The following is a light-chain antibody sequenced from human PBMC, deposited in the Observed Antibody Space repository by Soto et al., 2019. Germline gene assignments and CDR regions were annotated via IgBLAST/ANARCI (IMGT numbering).Light chain of an antibody. CDR3: QQRSNSPPG. Sequence: ELVLTQSPATLPLSPRERATLSCRASQSVSSYLAWYQQKPGQAPRLLLYDASNRATGIPARVRGSGSGTDFTLTISRLEPEDFAVYDCQQRSNSPPGFGQGTELEIK. J-gene: IGKJ2*01. CDR1: QSVSSY. CDR2: DAS. V-gene: IGKV3-11*01.